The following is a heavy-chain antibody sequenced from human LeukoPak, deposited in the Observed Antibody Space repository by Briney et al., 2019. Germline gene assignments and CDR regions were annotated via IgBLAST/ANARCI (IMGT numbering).Heavy chain of an antibody. CDR2: INSDGSST. CDR1: GFTLNNYW. CDR3: AKRPYSSGYYHFDY. D-gene: IGHD3-22*01. V-gene: IGHV3-74*01. Sequence: GGSLRLSCAASGFTLNNYWMHWVRQAPGKGLVWVSRINSDGSSTGYADSVKGRFTIPRDNSKNTMYLQMNSLRAEDTAVYYCAKRPYSSGYYHFDYWGQGTLVTVSS. J-gene: IGHJ4*02.